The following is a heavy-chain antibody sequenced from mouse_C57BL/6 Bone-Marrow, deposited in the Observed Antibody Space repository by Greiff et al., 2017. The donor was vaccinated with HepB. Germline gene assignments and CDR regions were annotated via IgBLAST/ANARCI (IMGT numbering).Heavy chain of an antibody. D-gene: IGHD2-3*01. CDR2: IDPSDSYT. V-gene: IGHV1-50*01. Sequence: QVQLQQPGAELVKPGASVKLSCKASGYTFTSYWMQWVKQRPGQGLEWIGEIDPSDSYTNYNQKFKGKATLTVDTSSSTAYMQLSSLTSEDSAVYYCARKIYDGYYPYYFDYWGQGTTLTVSS. CDR3: ARKIYDGYYPYYFDY. CDR1: GYTFTSYW. J-gene: IGHJ2*01.